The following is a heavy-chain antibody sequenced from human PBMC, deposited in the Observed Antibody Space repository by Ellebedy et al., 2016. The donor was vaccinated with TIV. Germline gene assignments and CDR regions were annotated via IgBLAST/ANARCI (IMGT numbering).Heavy chain of an antibody. CDR2: ISSNAATI. D-gene: IGHD4-23*01. V-gene: IGHV3-48*01. J-gene: IGHJ4*02. Sequence: GESLKISXAASGFTFSDYSMNWVRQAPGKGLKWISYISSNAATIHYADSVKGRFTISRDNAKNSLFLQMSSLRAEDTAVYYCESGGSSEWGQGTLVTVSS. CDR1: GFTFSDYS. CDR3: ESGGSSE.